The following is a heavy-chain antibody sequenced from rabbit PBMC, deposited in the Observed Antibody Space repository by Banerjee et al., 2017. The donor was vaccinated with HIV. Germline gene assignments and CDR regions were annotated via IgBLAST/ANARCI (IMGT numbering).Heavy chain of an antibody. CDR1: GFSFSTSDY. CDR3: ARDTGSSFSSYGMDL. CDR2: IAGSSSGFT. V-gene: IGHV1S40*01. Sequence: QSLEESGGDLVKPGESLTLTCTASGFSFSTSDYICWVRQAPGKGLEWISCIAGSSSGFTYSATWAKGRFTISKPSSTTVTLQMTSLTAADTATYFCARDTGSSFSSYGMDLWGPGTLVTVS. D-gene: IGHD8-1*01. J-gene: IGHJ6*01.